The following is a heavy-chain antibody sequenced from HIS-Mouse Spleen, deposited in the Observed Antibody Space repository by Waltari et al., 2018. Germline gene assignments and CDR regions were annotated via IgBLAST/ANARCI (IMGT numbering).Heavy chain of an antibody. CDR3: ARVRTGDPSYWYFDL. V-gene: IGHV4-34*01. D-gene: IGHD7-27*01. J-gene: IGHJ2*01. CDR2: INHSGST. CDR1: GGSFSGYY. Sequence: QVQLQQWGAGLLKPSETLSLTCAVYGGSFSGYYWSWIRQPPGKGLEWIGEINHSGSTNYNPSLKRRVTISVDTSKNQFALKLRSVTAADTAVYYCARVRTGDPSYWYFDLWGRGTLVTVSS.